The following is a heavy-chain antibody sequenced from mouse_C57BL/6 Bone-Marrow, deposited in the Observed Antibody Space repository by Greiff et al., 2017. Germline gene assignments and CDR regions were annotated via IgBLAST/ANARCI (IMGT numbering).Heavy chain of an antibody. CDR2: IKPNYGTT. CDR3: SREEYYYCSSPFDY. V-gene: IGHV1-39*01. CDR1: GYSFTDYN. D-gene: IGHD1-1*01. Sequence: VQLKESGPELVKPGASVKISCKASGYSFTDYNMNWVKQSNGKSLEWIGVIKPNYGTTSYNQKFKGKATLNVDQYSSTAYMQLNSLTSEDSAVYYWSREEYYYCSSPFDYWGQGTTLTVSS. J-gene: IGHJ2*01.